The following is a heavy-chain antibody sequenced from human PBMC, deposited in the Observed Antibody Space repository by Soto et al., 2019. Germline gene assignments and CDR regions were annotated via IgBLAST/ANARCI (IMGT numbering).Heavy chain of an antibody. CDR1: GGSISSYY. Sequence: PSETLSITCTVSGGSISSYYWSWIRQPAGKGLEWIGRIYTSGSTNYNPSLKSRVTMSVDTSKNQFSLKLSSVTTADTAVYYCARELLEWSNYRMAVSAPGTTVTV. CDR2: IYTSGST. CDR3: ARELLEWSNYRMAV. D-gene: IGHD3-3*01. V-gene: IGHV4-4*07. J-gene: IGHJ6*02.